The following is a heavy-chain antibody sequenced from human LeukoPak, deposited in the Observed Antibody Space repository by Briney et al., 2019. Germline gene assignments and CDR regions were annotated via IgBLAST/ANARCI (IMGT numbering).Heavy chain of an antibody. CDR1: GFTFSSYS. CDR2: ISSSSSYI. J-gene: IGHJ4*02. Sequence: PGGSLRLSCAASGFTFSSYSMNWVRQAPGKGLEWVSSISSSSSYIYYADSVKGRFTISRDNAKNSLYLQMNRLRAEDTAVYYCARDGPEYDSSGYYYLDYWGQGTLVTVSS. V-gene: IGHV3-21*01. D-gene: IGHD3-22*01. CDR3: ARDGPEYDSSGYYYLDY.